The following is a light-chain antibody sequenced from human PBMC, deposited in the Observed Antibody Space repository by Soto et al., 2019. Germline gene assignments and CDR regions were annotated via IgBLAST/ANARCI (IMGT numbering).Light chain of an antibody. V-gene: IGKV1-9*01. CDR3: QHVDSFPVT. CDR1: QGITNY. CDR2: LAS. J-gene: IGKJ5*01. Sequence: DIQLTQSPSFLSASVGDRVTITCRASQGITNYLAWYQQEPGKAPKLLIYLASTLQCGVPSRFSCSGSGTEFPLTICSLQPEDCATYYCQHVDSFPVTFGQGTRLEIK.